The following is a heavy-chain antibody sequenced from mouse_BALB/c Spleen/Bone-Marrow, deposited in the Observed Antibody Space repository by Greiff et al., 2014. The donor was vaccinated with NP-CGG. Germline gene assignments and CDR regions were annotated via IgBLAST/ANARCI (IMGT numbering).Heavy chain of an antibody. CDR2: ISPGNGDI. CDR1: GYTFTDHA. D-gene: IGHD2-1*01. V-gene: IGHV1S53*01. CDR3: RRSVGNPFDH. Sequence: QVTLKVCDAELVKPGASVKISCKASGYTFTDHAIHWVKQKPEQGLGWIGYISPGNGDIKYNEKFKGKATLTADKSSSTAYMQLSGLTSEDSAVYICRRSVGNPFDHWGQGTTLTVSS. J-gene: IGHJ2*01.